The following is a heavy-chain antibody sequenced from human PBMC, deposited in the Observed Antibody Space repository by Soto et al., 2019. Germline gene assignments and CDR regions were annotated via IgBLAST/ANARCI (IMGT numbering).Heavy chain of an antibody. D-gene: IGHD3-10*01. J-gene: IGHJ4*01. V-gene: IGHV1-8*01. Sequence: ASVKVSCKASGYTFLNHDINWVRQAPGQGLEWMGWMVPDSGRTGYAKKYQGRVTMTRNTSTGTAYMELNSLTNEDTAVYYCARGGQFGFGVDYWG. CDR1: GYTFLNHD. CDR3: ARGGQFGFGVDY. CDR2: MVPDSGRT.